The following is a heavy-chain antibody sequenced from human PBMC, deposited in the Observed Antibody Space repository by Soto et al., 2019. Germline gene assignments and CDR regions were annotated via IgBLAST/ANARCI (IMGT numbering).Heavy chain of an antibody. D-gene: IGHD6-13*01. CDR3: AREIAAAGTRYYYYYGMDV. CDR1: GFSLSNARMG. V-gene: IGHV2-26*01. Sequence: QVTLKESGPVLVKPTETLTLTCTVSGFSLSNARMGVSWIRQPPGMALEWLAHIFSNDEKSYSTSLKSRLTISKDTSKSQVVLTMTNMDPVDTATYYCAREIAAAGTRYYYYYGMDVWGQGTTVTVSS. CDR2: IFSNDEK. J-gene: IGHJ6*02.